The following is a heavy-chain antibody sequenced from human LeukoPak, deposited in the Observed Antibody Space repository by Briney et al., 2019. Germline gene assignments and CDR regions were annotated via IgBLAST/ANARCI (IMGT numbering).Heavy chain of an antibody. Sequence: SGTLSLTCGVSGGSISGTNWWSWVRQPPGQGLEWIGEISLAGQTNYNPSLNGRVTMSLDKSSNQLSLHLTSVTAADTATYYCSRESGPYCPFGYWGQGTLVIVSS. D-gene: IGHD1-26*01. CDR1: GGSISGTNW. V-gene: IGHV4-4*02. CDR3: SRESGPYCPFGY. J-gene: IGHJ4*02. CDR2: ISLAGQT.